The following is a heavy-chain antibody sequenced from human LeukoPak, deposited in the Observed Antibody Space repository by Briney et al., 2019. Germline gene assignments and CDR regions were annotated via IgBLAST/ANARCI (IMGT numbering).Heavy chain of an antibody. CDR3: ARDHKGRYCSSTSCKYFDY. CDR2: IYTSGST. J-gene: IGHJ4*02. V-gene: IGHV4-4*07. D-gene: IGHD2-2*01. CDR1: GGSISSYY. Sequence: SETLSLTCTVSGGSISSYYWSWVRQPAGKGLEWIGRIYTSGSTNYNASLESRVTMSVDTSKNQFSMKLSSVTAADTAVYYCARDHKGRYCSSTSCKYFDYWGQGTLVTVSS.